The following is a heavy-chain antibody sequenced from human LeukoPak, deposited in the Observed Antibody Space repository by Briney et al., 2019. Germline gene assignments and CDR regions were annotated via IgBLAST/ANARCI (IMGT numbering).Heavy chain of an antibody. CDR2: IIPIFGTA. D-gene: IGHD2-2*01. CDR3: ARVTGVVPAAPPQNWFDP. J-gene: IGHJ5*02. CDR1: GGTFSSYA. Sequence: GASVKVSCKASGGTFSSYAISWVRQAPGQGLEWMGGIIPIFGTANYARKFQGRVTITADESTSTAYMELSSLRSEDTAVYYCARVTGVVPAAPPQNWFDPWGQGTLVTVSS. V-gene: IGHV1-69*13.